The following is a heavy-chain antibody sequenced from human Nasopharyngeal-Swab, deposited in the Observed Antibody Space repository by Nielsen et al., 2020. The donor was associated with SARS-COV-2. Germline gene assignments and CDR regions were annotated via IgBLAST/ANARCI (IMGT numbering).Heavy chain of an antibody. J-gene: IGHJ4*02. CDR1: GYTFTGYY. V-gene: IGHV1-2*06. Sequence: ASVKVSCKASGYTFTGYYMHWVRQAPGQGLEWMGRINPNSGGTNYAQKFQGRVTMTRDTSISTAYMELSRLRSDDTAVYYCARPRRGYSYGYFDYWGQGTLVNVSS. CDR3: ARPRRGYSYGYFDY. D-gene: IGHD5-18*01. CDR2: INPNSGGT.